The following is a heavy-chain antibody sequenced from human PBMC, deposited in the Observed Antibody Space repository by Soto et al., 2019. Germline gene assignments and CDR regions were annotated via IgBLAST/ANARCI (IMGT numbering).Heavy chain of an antibody. CDR3: TIGHYTNRL. CDR1: GFTFSNSW. J-gene: IGHJ4*02. Sequence: ESGGGLVQPGGSLRLSCAASGFTFSNSWMNWIRQAPGKGLEWVANIKGDGSEKYYVDSARGRFTISRDNAKNSLYLQMNSLRAEDTAVYYCTIGHYTNRLGGQGTQVTVSS. D-gene: IGHD4-4*01. CDR2: IKGDGSEK. V-gene: IGHV3-7*01.